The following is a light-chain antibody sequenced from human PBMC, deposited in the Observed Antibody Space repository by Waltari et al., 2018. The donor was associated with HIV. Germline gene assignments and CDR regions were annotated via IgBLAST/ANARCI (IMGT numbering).Light chain of an antibody. V-gene: IGKV3-15*01. J-gene: IGKJ3*01. CDR3: QQYNNWPFT. Sequence: EIVMTQSPATLSVSPGERATLSCRATQSITTNLAWYQQRPGQAPRLLIYGASTRATGTPARFSGSVSGTEFTLTISSLQSEDFAVYYCQQYNNWPFTFGPGTDVDV. CDR2: GAS. CDR1: QSITTN.